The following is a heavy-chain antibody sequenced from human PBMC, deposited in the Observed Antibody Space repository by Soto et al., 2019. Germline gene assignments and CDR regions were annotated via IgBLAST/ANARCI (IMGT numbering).Heavy chain of an antibody. CDR3: ARHSLRARSSRHYYYYYGMDV. CDR1: GYSFTSYW. CDR2: IYPGDSDT. Sequence: GESLKISCKGSGYSFTSYWIGWVRQMPGKGLEWMGIIYPGDSDTRYSPSFQGQVTISADKSISTAYLQWSSLKASDTAMYYCARHSLRARSSRHYYYYYGMDVWGQGTPVTVS. D-gene: IGHD6-13*01. V-gene: IGHV5-51*01. J-gene: IGHJ6*02.